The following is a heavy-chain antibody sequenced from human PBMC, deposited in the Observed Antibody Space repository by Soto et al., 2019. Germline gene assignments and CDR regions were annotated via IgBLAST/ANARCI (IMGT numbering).Heavy chain of an antibody. CDR3: AKDLMTTVTQFDY. Sequence: VGSLRLSCAASGFTFSSYEMNWVRQAPGKGLEWVSYISSSGSTIYYADSVKGRFTISRDNAKNSLYLQMNSLRAEDTAVYYCAKDLMTTVTQFDYWGQGTLVTVSS. V-gene: IGHV3-48*03. CDR1: GFTFSSYE. J-gene: IGHJ4*02. CDR2: ISSSGSTI. D-gene: IGHD4-17*01.